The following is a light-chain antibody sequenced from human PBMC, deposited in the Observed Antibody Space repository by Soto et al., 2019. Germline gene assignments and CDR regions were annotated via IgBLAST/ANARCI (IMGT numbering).Light chain of an antibody. CDR2: GAS. V-gene: IGKV3-20*01. CDR1: QSVSSSY. CDR3: QKYGSSLYT. Sequence: EIVLTQSPGTLSLSPRERATLSCRASQSVSSSYLAWYQQKPGQAPRLLIYGASSRATGIPDRFSGSGSGTVFTLTISRLEPEDFAVYYCQKYGSSLYTFGQGTKLEIK. J-gene: IGKJ2*01.